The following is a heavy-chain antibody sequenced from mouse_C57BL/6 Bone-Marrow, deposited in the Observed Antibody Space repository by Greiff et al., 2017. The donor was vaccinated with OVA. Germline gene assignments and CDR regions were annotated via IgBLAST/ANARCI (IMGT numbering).Heavy chain of an antibody. J-gene: IGHJ2*01. CDR1: GFTFSDYG. Sequence: EVQLQQSGGGLVKPGGSLKLSCAASGFTFSDYGMHWVRQAPEKGLEWVAYISSGSSTTNYADKVKGRFTITRANAKNTLFLQMISLRSDDAAIDYCARDYDYDRVDYWGQGTTLTVSS. CDR2: ISSGSSTT. CDR3: ARDYDYDRVDY. V-gene: IGHV5-17*01. D-gene: IGHD2-4*01.